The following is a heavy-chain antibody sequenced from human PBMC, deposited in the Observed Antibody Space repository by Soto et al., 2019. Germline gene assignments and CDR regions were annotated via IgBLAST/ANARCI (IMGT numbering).Heavy chain of an antibody. J-gene: IGHJ6*02. CDR3: ARDMHSSSWYFYYYSMDV. CDR1: GFTFSSYA. V-gene: IGHV3-23*01. Sequence: EVQLLESGGGLVQPGGSLRVSCAASGFTFSSYAMSWVRQAPGKGLEWVSAISGSGGSTYYADSVKGRFTISRDNSKNTLYLQMNSLRAEDTAVYYCARDMHSSSWYFYYYSMDVWGQGTTVTVSS. CDR2: ISGSGGST. D-gene: IGHD6-13*01.